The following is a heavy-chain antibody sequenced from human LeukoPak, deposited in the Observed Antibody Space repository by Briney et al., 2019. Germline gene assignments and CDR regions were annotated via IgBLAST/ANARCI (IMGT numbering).Heavy chain of an antibody. CDR3: ARDAYYYDTSGYYILDY. J-gene: IGHJ4*02. CDR2: IYASGDT. V-gene: IGHV4-4*07. D-gene: IGHD3-22*01. CDR1: GGSISNYY. Sequence: PSETLSLTCTVSGGSISNYYWTWVRQSAGKGLEWIGRIYASGDTYYSPSLQSRVTMSVDTSKNQFSLGLNSVTAADTAVYYCARDAYYYDTSGYYILDYWGQGTLVTVSS.